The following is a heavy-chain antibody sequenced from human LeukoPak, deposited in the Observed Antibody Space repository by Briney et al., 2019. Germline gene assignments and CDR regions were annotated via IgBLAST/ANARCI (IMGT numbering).Heavy chain of an antibody. V-gene: IGHV3-49*04. J-gene: IGHJ4*02. CDR2: IRSKAYGGKT. CDR1: GFTFCDYA. Sequence: GGSLRLSCTASGFTFCDYAMSWVRQAPGKGREWVGFIRSKAYGGKTEYAASVKGKFTISRDDSKSIAYLQMNSLKTDDTAVYYCTRVQGSSTSWGQGTLVTVSS. CDR3: TRVQGSSTS. D-gene: IGHD2-2*01.